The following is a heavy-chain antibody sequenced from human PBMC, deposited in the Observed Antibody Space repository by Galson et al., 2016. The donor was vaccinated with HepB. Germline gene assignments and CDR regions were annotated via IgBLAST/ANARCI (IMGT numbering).Heavy chain of an antibody. CDR1: GYSFNSYG. D-gene: IGHD3-16*02. V-gene: IGHV7-4-1*02. J-gene: IGHJ6*02. CDR2: INTNTGNP. CDR3: ARVWRGGVIDTFYYYYYGMDV. Sequence: SVKVSCKASGYSFNSYGLNWVRQAPGQGLEWMGWINTNTGNPTYAQGFTGRFVFSLDSSVSTAYLQISSLKAEDTAAYCCARVWRGGVIDTFYYYYYGMDVWGQGTTVTVSS.